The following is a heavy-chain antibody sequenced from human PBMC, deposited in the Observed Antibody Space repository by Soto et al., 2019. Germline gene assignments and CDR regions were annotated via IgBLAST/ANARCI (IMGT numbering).Heavy chain of an antibody. D-gene: IGHD6-6*01. CDR1: GFTFSDYG. V-gene: IGHV3-30*18. J-gene: IGHJ4*02. CDR2: ISYDGRNK. Sequence: PGGSLRLSCVASGFTFSDYGMHWVRQAPGKGLEWVAVISYDGRNKYYGDSVKGRFTISRDNSENTLFLQMNSLRAEDTAVYYCAKDRGSSGYYFDYWGQGSLVTVSS. CDR3: AKDRGSSGYYFDY.